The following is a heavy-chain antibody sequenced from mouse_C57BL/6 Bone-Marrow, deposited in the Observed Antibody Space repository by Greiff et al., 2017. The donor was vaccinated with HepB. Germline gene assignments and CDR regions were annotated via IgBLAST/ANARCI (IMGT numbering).Heavy chain of an antibody. CDR2: INPNNGGT. V-gene: IGHV1-18*01. D-gene: IGHD1-1*01. J-gene: IGHJ3*01. Sequence: VQLKESGPELVKPGASVKIPCKASGYTFTDYNMDWVKQSHGKSLEWIGDINPNNGGTIYNQKFKGKATLTVDKSSSTAYMELRSLTSEDTAVYYCAREGDYYGSSSAWFAYWGQGTLVTVSA. CDR1: GYTFTDYN. CDR3: AREGDYYGSSSAWFAY.